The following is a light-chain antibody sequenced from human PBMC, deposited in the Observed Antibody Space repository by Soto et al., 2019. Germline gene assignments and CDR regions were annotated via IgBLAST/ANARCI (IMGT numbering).Light chain of an antibody. Sequence: EIFLTQSPATLSLSRWEIATLSCRASQSVSSYLAWYQQKPGQAPRLLIYDASNRATGIPARFSGSGSGTDFTLTISSLEPEDFAVYYCQQRSNWPALTFGGGTKVDI. CDR3: QQRSNWPALT. V-gene: IGKV3-11*01. J-gene: IGKJ4*01. CDR2: DAS. CDR1: QSVSSY.